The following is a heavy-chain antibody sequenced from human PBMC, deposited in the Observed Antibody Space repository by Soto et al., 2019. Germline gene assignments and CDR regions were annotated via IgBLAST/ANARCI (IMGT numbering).Heavy chain of an antibody. Sequence: PGGSLRLSCAASGFTFSSYGMHWVRQAPGKGLEWVAVISYDGSNKYYADSVKGRFTISRDNSKNTLYLQMNSLRAEDTAVYYCAKLGFYGDYVWSSGYYSYGMDVWGQGTTVTVSS. J-gene: IGHJ6*02. CDR2: ISYDGSNK. D-gene: IGHD3-22*01. V-gene: IGHV3-30*18. CDR1: GFTFSSYG. CDR3: AKLGFYGDYVWSSGYYSYGMDV.